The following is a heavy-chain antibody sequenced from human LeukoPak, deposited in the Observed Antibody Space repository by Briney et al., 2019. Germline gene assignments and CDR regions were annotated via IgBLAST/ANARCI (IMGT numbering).Heavy chain of an antibody. J-gene: IGHJ4*02. CDR1: GLPFNTYS. D-gene: IGHD3-10*01. CDR3: VTKASISGVKRY. V-gene: IGHV3-21*01. Sequence: PGGSLRLSCAASGLPFNTYSMTWVRQAPGKGLEWVSTISRTSNYIYTADSLKGRFTTSRDNAEKSLFLQMNNVRDGDTAVYYCVTKASISGVKRYWGQGTLVTVSS. CDR2: ISRTSNYI.